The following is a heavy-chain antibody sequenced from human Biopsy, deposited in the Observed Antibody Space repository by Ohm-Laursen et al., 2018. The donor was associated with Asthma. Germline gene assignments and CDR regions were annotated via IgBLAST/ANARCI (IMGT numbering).Heavy chain of an antibody. J-gene: IGHJ3*02. CDR1: GYTFINYA. V-gene: IGHV1-3*04. CDR2: NNIGKGNT. Sequence: ASETPSCNAAGYTFINYAIHCVRQAPRHRLEWMGYNNIGKGNTKYSQKFQGRVTISRDTSASTAYMDMSSLRSEDTAVYYCARTYYDFLTGQVNDAFAMWGQGTMVTVSS. CDR3: ARTYYDFLTGQVNDAFAM. D-gene: IGHD3-9*01.